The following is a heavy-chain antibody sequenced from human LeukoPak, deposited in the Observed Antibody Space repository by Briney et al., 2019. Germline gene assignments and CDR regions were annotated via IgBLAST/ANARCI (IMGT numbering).Heavy chain of an antibody. D-gene: IGHD3-9*01. CDR3: ARGPSAILTGFPFDY. V-gene: IGHV1-2*02. Sequence: ASVKVSCKASGYTFTTYYMHWVRQAPGQGLEWMGWFNPNSGYTTYAQKFQGRVTMTSDTSISTVYMDLSRLTSDDTAVYYCARGPSAILTGFPFDYWGQGTLVTVSS. CDR1: GYTFTTYY. CDR2: FNPNSGYT. J-gene: IGHJ4*02.